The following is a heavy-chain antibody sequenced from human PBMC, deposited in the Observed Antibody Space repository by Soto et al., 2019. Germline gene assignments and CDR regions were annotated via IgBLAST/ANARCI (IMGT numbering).Heavy chain of an antibody. CDR3: AEGGTGTIDWFDP. Sequence: EVQLLESGGGLVQPGGSPRLSCAASGFTFSSYAMSWVRQAPGKGLEWVSSIRRSGDSTYYADSVKGRFTISRDNSKNTLYLQMNSLRVEDTAVYYCAEGGTGTIDWFDPWGQGTLVTVSS. CDR1: GFTFSSYA. CDR2: IRRSGDST. V-gene: IGHV3-23*01. J-gene: IGHJ5*02. D-gene: IGHD1-7*01.